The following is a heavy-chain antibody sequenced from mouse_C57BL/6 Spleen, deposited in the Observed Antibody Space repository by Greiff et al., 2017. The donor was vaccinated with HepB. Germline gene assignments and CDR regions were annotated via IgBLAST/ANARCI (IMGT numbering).Heavy chain of an antibody. CDR3: AGNPSFAY. J-gene: IGHJ3*01. CDR2: INPNNGGT. Sequence: EVQLQQSGPELVKPGASVKISCKASGYTFTDYYMNWVKQSPGKSLEWIGDINPNNGGTSYNQKFKGKATLTVDKSSSTAYMELRSLTSEDSAVYYCAGNPSFAYWGQGTLVTVSA. D-gene: IGHD2-1*01. CDR1: GYTFTDYY. V-gene: IGHV1-26*01.